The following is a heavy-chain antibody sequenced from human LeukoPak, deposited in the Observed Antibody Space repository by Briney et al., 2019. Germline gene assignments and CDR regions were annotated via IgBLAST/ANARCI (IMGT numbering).Heavy chain of an antibody. J-gene: IGHJ4*02. V-gene: IGHV4-61*01. D-gene: IGHD3-10*01. CDR3: ARVREDYHGSGSYPFDY. CDR2: IYHSGST. CDR1: GGSVSSGSYY. Sequence: SETLSLTCTVSGGSVSSGSYYWSWIRQPPGKGLEWIGYIYHSGSTNYNPSLKSRVTISVDTSKNQFSLKLSSVTAADTAVYYCARVREDYHGSGSYPFDYWGQGTLVTVSS.